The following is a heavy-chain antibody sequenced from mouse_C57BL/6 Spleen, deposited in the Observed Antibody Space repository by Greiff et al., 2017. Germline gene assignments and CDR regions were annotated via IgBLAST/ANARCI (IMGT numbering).Heavy chain of an antibody. V-gene: IGHV1-81*01. CDR1: GYTFTSYG. J-gene: IGHJ2*01. Sequence: VKLVESGAELARPGASVKLSCKASGYTFTSYGISWVKQRTGQGLEWIGEIYPRSGNTYYNEKFKGKATLTADKSSSTAYMELRSLTSEDSAVYFCASPYGNYENYFDYWGQGTTLTVSS. D-gene: IGHD2-1*01. CDR3: ASPYGNYENYFDY. CDR2: IYPRSGNT.